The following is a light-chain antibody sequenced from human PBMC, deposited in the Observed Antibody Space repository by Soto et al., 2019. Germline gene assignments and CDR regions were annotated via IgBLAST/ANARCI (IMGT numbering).Light chain of an antibody. CDR1: KSDIGVYDF. V-gene: IGLV2-8*01. CDR3: KSYAGSNTNV. Sequence: QSALTQPPSASGSPGQSVTISCTGTKSDIGVYDFVSWYQHHPGKAPRLIIYEVVQRPSGVHDRFSGSKSGNTASLTVSGLTAADEADYFCKSYAGSNTNVFGSGTKLTVL. CDR2: EVV. J-gene: IGLJ1*01.